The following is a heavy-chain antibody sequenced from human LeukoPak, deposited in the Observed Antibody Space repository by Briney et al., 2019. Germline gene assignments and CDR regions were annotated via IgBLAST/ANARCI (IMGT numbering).Heavy chain of an antibody. D-gene: IGHD4-17*01. J-gene: IGHJ6*02. Sequence: ASVKVSCKASGYTFTSYGISWVRQAPGQGLEWMGWINPNSGGTNYAQKFQGRVTMTRDTSISTAYMELSRLRSDDTAVYYCARMTTVTVQDYYGMDVWGQGTTVTVSS. CDR3: ARMTTVTVQDYYGMDV. CDR1: GYTFTSYG. V-gene: IGHV1-2*02. CDR2: INPNSGGT.